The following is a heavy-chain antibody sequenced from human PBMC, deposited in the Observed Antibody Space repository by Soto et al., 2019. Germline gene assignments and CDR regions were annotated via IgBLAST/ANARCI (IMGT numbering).Heavy chain of an antibody. D-gene: IGHD1-1*01. Sequence: PGGSLRLSCAASGFTFSSYWMSWVRQAPGKGLEWVANIKQDGSEKYYVDSVKGRFTISRDNAKNSLYLQMNSLRAEDTAVYYCARVAVAGTSYYYYGMDVWGQGTTVTVS. CDR1: GFTFSSYW. J-gene: IGHJ6*02. CDR2: IKQDGSEK. V-gene: IGHV3-7*01. CDR3: ARVAVAGTSYYYYGMDV.